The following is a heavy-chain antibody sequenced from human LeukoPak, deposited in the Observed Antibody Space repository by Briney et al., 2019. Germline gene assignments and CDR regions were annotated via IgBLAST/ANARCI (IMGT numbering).Heavy chain of an antibody. Sequence: ASVKVSCKASGYTFTSYGISWVRQAPGQGLEWMGWISAYNGNTNYAQKPQGRVTMTTDTSTSTAYMELSSLRSEDTAVYYCARGLSGYSYGYLYYYYGMDVWGQGTTVTVSS. V-gene: IGHV1-18*01. D-gene: IGHD5-18*01. J-gene: IGHJ6*02. CDR1: GYTFTSYG. CDR2: ISAYNGNT. CDR3: ARGLSGYSYGYLYYYYGMDV.